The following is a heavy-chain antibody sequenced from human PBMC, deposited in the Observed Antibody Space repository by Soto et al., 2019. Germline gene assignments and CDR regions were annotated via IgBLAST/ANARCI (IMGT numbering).Heavy chain of an antibody. J-gene: IGHJ4*02. D-gene: IGHD1-26*01. CDR2: IWYDGSNM. CDR1: GFTFSSYG. V-gene: IGHV3-33*01. CDR3: ARGVGSSRESDY. Sequence: QVQLVESGGGLVQPGTSLRLSCAASGFTFSSYGMHWVRQAPGKGLEWVAIIWYDGSNMYYADSVKGRFTISRDNSRNTLYLQMNSLRVEDKAVYYCARGVGSSRESDYWGQGTLVTVSS.